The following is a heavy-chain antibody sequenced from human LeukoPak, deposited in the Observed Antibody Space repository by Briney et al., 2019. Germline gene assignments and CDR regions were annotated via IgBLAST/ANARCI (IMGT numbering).Heavy chain of an antibody. V-gene: IGHV1-18*01. CDR3: ARDGDSSGYPDYYYYYMDV. Sequence: GASVKVSCKASGYTFTSYGISWVRHAPGQGLEWMGWISAYNGNTNYAQKLQGRVTMTTDKSTSTAYMELRSLRSDDTAVYYCARDGDSSGYPDYYYYYMDVWGKGTTVTVSS. CDR2: ISAYNGNT. J-gene: IGHJ6*03. CDR1: GYTFTSYG. D-gene: IGHD3-22*01.